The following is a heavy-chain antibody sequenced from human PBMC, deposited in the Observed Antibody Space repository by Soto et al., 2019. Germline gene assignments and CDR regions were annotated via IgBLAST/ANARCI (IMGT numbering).Heavy chain of an antibody. CDR3: VVCLRYSSGWPGDGMDV. CDR2: ISGSGGST. V-gene: IGHV3-23*01. D-gene: IGHD6-19*01. CDR1: GFTFGSYA. J-gene: IGHJ6*02. Sequence: PGGSLRVCCAASGFTFGSYAMSWVRQAPGKGLEWVSAISGSGGSTYYADSVKGRFTISRDNSKNTLYLQMNSLRAEDTAVYYCVVCLRYSSGWPGDGMDVWGQGTTVTVSS.